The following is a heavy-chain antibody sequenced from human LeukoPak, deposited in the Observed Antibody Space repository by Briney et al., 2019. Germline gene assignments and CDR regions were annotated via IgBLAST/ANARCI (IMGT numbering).Heavy chain of an antibody. CDR2: INRDGSEK. J-gene: IGHJ4*02. CDR1: GFTLSSRW. CDR3: AARSSGNPYF. D-gene: IGHD1-26*01. Sequence: GGSLRLSCVVSGFTLSSRWMMWVRQAPGKGLEWMTNINRDGSEKNYVDSVKGRFTITRDNAENSLYLQMNSLRVEDTAVYYCAARSSGNPYFWGQGTLVTVSS. V-gene: IGHV3-7*03.